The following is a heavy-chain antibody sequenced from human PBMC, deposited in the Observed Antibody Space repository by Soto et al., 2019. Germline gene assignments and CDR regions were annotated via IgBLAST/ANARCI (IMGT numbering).Heavy chain of an antibody. CDR2: IYYSGST. J-gene: IGHJ4*02. Sequence: NPSETLSLTCTVSGGSISSGGYYWSWIRQHPGKGLEWIGYIYYSGSTYYNPSLKSRVTISVDTSKNQFSLKVSAVTAADTAVYYCASSQKGYNWNYFDHWGQGALVTVSS. V-gene: IGHV4-31*03. D-gene: IGHD1-20*01. CDR3: ASSQKGYNWNYFDH. CDR1: GGSISSGGYY.